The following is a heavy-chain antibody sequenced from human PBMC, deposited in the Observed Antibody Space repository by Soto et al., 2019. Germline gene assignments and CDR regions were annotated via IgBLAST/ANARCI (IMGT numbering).Heavy chain of an antibody. V-gene: IGHV4-39*01. J-gene: IGHJ4*02. CDR3: ARLQAAVPHY. D-gene: IGHD6-13*01. CDR1: GDSISGSPYF. CDR2: IFYDGYT. Sequence: QLQLQESGPGLVMPSETLSLTCTVSGDSISGSPYFWGWIRQPPGKRLEWIGSIFYDGYTVYSPFLQSRFTISVDTSKNQFSLRLTSVAAADTAIYFCARLQAAVPHYWGQGTLVNVSS.